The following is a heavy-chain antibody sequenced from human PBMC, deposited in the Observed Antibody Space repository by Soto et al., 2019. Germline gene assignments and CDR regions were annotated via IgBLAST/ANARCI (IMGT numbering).Heavy chain of an antibody. CDR1: GFTFSSYC. CDR3: VRDDVGVGIDY. CDR2: IDSDGIST. Sequence: LILSCAASGFTFSSYCMHWVRQVPGKGLVWVSHIDSDGISTTYADSVKGRFTISRDNAKNTVYLQMNSLRAEDTAVYYCVRDDVGVGIDYWGLGTLVTVSS. D-gene: IGHD1-26*01. V-gene: IGHV3-74*03. J-gene: IGHJ4*02.